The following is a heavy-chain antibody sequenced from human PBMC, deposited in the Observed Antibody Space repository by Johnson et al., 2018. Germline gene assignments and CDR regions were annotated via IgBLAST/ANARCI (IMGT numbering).Heavy chain of an antibody. Sequence: VQLVESGGGLVQPGGSLRLSCAASGFTFSSYCMHWVRQAPGKGLVWVSRINSDGRGTTYADSVTGRFTISRDNAKNTLYLQMNSLRAEDTAVYYCARVDSPYYYYYMDVWGKGTTVTVSS. CDR2: INSDGRGT. V-gene: IGHV3-74*02. CDR1: GFTFSSYC. J-gene: IGHJ6*03. CDR3: ARVDSPYYYYYMDV.